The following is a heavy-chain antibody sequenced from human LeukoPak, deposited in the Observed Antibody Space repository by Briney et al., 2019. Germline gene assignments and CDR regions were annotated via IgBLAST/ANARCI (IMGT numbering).Heavy chain of an antibody. V-gene: IGHV1-18*01. CDR2: ISAYNGNT. CDR1: GYTFTSYG. J-gene: IGHJ6*02. CDR3: ARELTDYSSSWYIYYYGMDV. Sequence: ASVKVSCKASGYTFTSYGISWVRQAPGQGLEWMGWISAYNGNTNYAQKLQGRVTTTTDTSTSTAYMELRSLRSDDTAVYYCARELTDYSSSWYIYYYGMDVWGQGTTVTVSS. D-gene: IGHD6-13*01.